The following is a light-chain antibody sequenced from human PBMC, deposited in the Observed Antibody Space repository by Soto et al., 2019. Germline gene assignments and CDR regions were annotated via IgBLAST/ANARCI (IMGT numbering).Light chain of an antibody. CDR1: HSVNTN. Sequence: EMVMTQSPATLSVSQRDGATLSCRTSHSVNTNLAWYQQKPGQPPRLLIYDASTRATGVPARFSGSGSGTEFTLTISSVQSEDFAVYYCQQYNNWPPLYTFGQGTKLDIK. J-gene: IGKJ2*01. V-gene: IGKV3-15*01. CDR2: DAS. CDR3: QQYNNWPPLYT.